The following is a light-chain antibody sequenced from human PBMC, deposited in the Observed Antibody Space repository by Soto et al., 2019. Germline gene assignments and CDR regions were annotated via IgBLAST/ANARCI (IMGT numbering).Light chain of an antibody. CDR1: QSVSSSY. J-gene: IGKJ1*01. CDR3: QQYGSSPWT. Sequence: EIVLTQSPGTLSLPPGERATLSCRASQSVSSSYLAWYQQKPGQAPRPLIYGASSRAIGIPDRFSGSWSGTDFTLTISRLEPEDFAVYYCQQYGSSPWTFGQGTKVEIK. CDR2: GAS. V-gene: IGKV3-20*01.